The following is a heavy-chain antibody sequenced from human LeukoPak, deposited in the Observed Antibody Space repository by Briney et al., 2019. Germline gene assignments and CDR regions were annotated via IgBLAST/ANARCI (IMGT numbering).Heavy chain of an antibody. CDR2: MNPNSGGT. J-gene: IGHJ4*02. CDR3: ARGQTVVSSTPGGY. CDR1: GYTFTDYD. Sequence: ASVKVSCKASGYTFTDYDMHWVRQAPGQGLEWMGWMNPNSGGTNYAQRFQGRVTMTRDTSIGTAYMELSRLGSDDTAVYYCARGQTVVSSTPGGYWGQGTLVTVSS. V-gene: IGHV1-2*02. D-gene: IGHD2-15*01.